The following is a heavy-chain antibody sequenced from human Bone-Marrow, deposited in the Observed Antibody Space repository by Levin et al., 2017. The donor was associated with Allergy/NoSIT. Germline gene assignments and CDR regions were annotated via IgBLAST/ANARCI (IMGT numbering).Heavy chain of an antibody. CDR2: MSVYNGET. J-gene: IGHJ5*02. Sequence: GASVKVSCKASGYIFNKYEIIWVRQAPGQGLEWMGYMSVYNGETNYAQKVQGRFTMTTDTFTNTAYMELRSLRSDDTAVYYCARSLHNFDSRVLLNGFDPWGQGTLVTVSS. D-gene: IGHD3-22*01. CDR1: GYIFNKYE. V-gene: IGHV1-18*01. CDR3: ARSLHNFDSRVLLNGFDP.